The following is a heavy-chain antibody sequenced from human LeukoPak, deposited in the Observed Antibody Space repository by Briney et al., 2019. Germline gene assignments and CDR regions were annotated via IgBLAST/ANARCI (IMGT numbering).Heavy chain of an antibody. V-gene: IGHV4-39*01. CDR1: GGSISSSSYY. CDR2: IYYSGST. D-gene: IGHD1-26*01. Sequence: SETLSLTCTVSGGSISSSSYYWGWIRQPPGKGLEWIGSIYYSGSTYYNPSLKSRVTISVDTSKNQFSLKLSSVTAADTAVYYCASRGGSYSYFDYWGQGTLVTVSS. J-gene: IGHJ4*02. CDR3: ASRGGSYSYFDY.